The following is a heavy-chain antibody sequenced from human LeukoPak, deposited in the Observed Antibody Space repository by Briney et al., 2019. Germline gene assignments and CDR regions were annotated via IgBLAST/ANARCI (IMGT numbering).Heavy chain of an antibody. CDR2: INPNSGGT. J-gene: IGHJ3*02. D-gene: IGHD2-21*02. Sequence: ASVKVSCTASGYTFTGYYMHWVRQAPGQGLEWMGWINPNSGGTNYAQKFQGRVTMTRDTSISTAYMELISLRSDDTAVYYCAAAEVTAPGIAALDIWGQGTLVTVSS. V-gene: IGHV1-2*02. CDR1: GYTFTGYY. CDR3: AAAEVTAPGIAALDI.